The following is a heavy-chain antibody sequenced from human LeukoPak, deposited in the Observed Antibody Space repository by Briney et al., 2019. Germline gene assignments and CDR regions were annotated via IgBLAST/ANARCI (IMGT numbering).Heavy chain of an antibody. J-gene: IGHJ4*02. D-gene: IGHD2-15*01. Sequence: GGSLRLSCAASGFTFSNAWMSWVRQAPGKGLEWVGRIKSKTDGGTTDYAAPVKGRFTISRDDSKNTLYLQMNSLRAEDTATYYCAKAAGGVCNSGGCYSRVFDYWGQGTPVTVSS. CDR2: IKSKTDGGTT. V-gene: IGHV3-15*01. CDR1: GFTFSNAW. CDR3: AKAAGGVCNSGGCYSRVFDY.